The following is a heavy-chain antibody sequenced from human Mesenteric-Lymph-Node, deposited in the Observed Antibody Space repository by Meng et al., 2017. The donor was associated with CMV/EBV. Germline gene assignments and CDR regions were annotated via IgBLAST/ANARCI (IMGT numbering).Heavy chain of an antibody. CDR3: AREFAISKYYDSSGYYLFDP. CDR1: GFTFSSYS. CDR2: IRYDGSNK. J-gene: IGHJ5*02. D-gene: IGHD3-22*01. V-gene: IGHV3-30*02. Sequence: GGSLRLSCAASGFTFSSYSMNWVRQAPGKGLEWVAFIRYDGSNKYYADSVKGRFTISRDNAKNSLYLQMNSLRAEDTAVYYCAREFAISKYYDSSGYYLFDPWGQGTLVTVSS.